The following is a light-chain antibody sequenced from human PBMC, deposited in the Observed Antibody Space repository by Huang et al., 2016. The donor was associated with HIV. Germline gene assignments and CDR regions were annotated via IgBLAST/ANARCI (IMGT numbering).Light chain of an antibody. V-gene: IGKV3-15*01. CDR3: QQYNNFYT. CDR1: QSVSGS. J-gene: IGKJ3*01. Sequence: EIVLTQSPATLSVSPGERATLSCRASQSVSGSLAWYQQKPGQAPRPIIYGASTRATGVPARFSGSGSGTEFTLTISSLQSEDFAVYYCQQYNNFYTFGPGTRVDIK. CDR2: GAS.